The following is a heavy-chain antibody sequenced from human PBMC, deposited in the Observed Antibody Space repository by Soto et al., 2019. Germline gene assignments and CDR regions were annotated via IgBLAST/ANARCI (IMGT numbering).Heavy chain of an antibody. CDR2: INAGDDNT. D-gene: IGHD3-10*01. CDR1: GYSFISYP. Sequence: GASVKVSCKASGYSFISYPMHWVRQAPGQRPEWMGWINAGDDNTYYSQKFQGRITITRDTSASTVYLELSSLRSEDTAVYYCAGDPFTVLRGVIPYFDYWGQGTLVTVSS. CDR3: AGDPFTVLRGVIPYFDY. V-gene: IGHV1-3*01. J-gene: IGHJ4*02.